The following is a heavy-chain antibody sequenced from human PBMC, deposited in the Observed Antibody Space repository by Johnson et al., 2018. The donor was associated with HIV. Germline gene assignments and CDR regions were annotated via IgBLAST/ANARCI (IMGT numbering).Heavy chain of an antibody. CDR3: ARVGGLYCSSTSCYKGDAFDI. CDR1: GFTVSSNY. Sequence: VQLVESGGGLIQPGGSLRLSCAASGFTVSSNYMSWVRQAPGKGLEWVSVIYSGGSTYYADSVKGRFTISSDNSKNTLYLQMNSLRAEDTAVYYCARVGGLYCSSTSCYKGDAFDIWGQGTMVTVSS. J-gene: IGHJ3*02. CDR2: IYSGGST. D-gene: IGHD2-2*02. V-gene: IGHV3-53*01.